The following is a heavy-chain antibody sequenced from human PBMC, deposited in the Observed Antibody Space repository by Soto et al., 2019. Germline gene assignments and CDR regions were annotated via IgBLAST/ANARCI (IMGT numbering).Heavy chain of an antibody. CDR3: ARAPFGSNYEGDWFDP. V-gene: IGHV3-7*04. J-gene: IGHJ5*02. CDR2: IKQDGSEK. D-gene: IGHD4-4*01. CDR1: RFTFSSYW. Sequence: GGSLRLSCAASRFTFSSYWMSWVRQAPGKGLGWVANIKQDGSEKYYVDSVKGRFTISRDNAKNSLYLQMNSLRAEDTAVYYCARAPFGSNYEGDWFDPWGQGTRVTVSS.